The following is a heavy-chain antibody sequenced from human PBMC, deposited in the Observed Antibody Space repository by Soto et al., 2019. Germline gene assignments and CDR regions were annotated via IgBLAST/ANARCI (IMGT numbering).Heavy chain of an antibody. CDR2: IYYSGST. CDR1: GGCMSSSSYY. J-gene: IGHJ4*02. V-gene: IGHV4-39*01. CDR3: ARHGKTQYYFDY. D-gene: IGHD2-15*01. Sequence: SETLSLTCTVSGGCMSSSSYYWGWIRQPPGKGLEWIGSIYYSGSTYYNPSLKSRVTISVDTSKNQFSLKLSSVTAADTAVYYCARHGKTQYYFDYWGQGTLVTVSS.